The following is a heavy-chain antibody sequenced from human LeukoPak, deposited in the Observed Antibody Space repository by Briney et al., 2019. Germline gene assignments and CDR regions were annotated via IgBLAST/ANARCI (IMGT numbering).Heavy chain of an antibody. CDR2: IYYGGST. CDR3: ARPGYSYGQFDY. D-gene: IGHD5-18*01. V-gene: IGHV4-39*07. CDR1: GGSISSSSYY. Sequence: SSETLSLTCTVSGGSISSSSYYWGWIRQPPGKGLEWIGSIYYGGSTYYNPSLKSRVTISVDTSKNQFSLKLSSVTAADTAVYYCARPGYSYGQFDYWGQGTLVTVSS. J-gene: IGHJ4*02.